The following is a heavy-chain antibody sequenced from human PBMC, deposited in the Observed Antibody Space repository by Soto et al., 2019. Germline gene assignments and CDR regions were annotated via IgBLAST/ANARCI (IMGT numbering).Heavy chain of an antibody. CDR1: GFTFSSYW. J-gene: IGHJ5*02. Sequence: GGSLRLSCAASGFTFSSYWMSWVRQAPGKGLEWVANIKQDGSEKYYVDSVKGRFTISRDNAKNSLYLQMNSLRAEDTAVYYCAREVGHVNPNWFDPWGQGTLVTVSS. CDR3: AREVGHVNPNWFDP. CDR2: IKQDGSEK. V-gene: IGHV3-7*01.